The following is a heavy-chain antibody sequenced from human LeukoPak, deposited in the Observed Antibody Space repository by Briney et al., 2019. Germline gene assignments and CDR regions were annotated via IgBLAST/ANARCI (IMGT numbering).Heavy chain of an antibody. CDR1: GFTFSSYS. J-gene: IGHJ4*02. CDR2: ISGSSSYI. D-gene: IGHD2-2*01. V-gene: IGHV3-21*01. CDR3: AREIVVVPATMDQ. Sequence: PGGSLRLSCAASGFTFSSYSMNWVRQAPGKGLEWVSSISGSSSYIYYADSVKGRFTVSRDNAKNSVYLQMNGLRAEDTALYYCAREIVVVPATMDQWGQETLVTVSS.